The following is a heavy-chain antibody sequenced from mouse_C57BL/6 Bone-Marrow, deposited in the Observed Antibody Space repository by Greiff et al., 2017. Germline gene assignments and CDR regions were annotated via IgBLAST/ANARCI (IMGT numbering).Heavy chain of an antibody. J-gene: IGHJ1*03. V-gene: IGHV3-6*01. CDR1: GYSITSGYF. CDR2: ISYAGSN. CDR3: ARNSWYVDV. Sequence: EVQRVESGPGLVKPSQSLSLTCSVSGYSITSGYFWNWIRPFPGNKLEWMGYISYAGSNTYNPFLKNRIPITRDTSKNQFVLKLNSVATGDTATYYCARNSWYVDVCGTGTTVTVTS.